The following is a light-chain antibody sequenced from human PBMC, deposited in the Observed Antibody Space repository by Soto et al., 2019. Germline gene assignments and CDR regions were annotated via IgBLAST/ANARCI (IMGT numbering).Light chain of an antibody. CDR1: QGISSY. Sequence: DIHMTQSPSSLSASVGDRFTITCRASQGISSYLGWYQQKPGKAPNLLIYDASTLHSGVPSRFRGGGSGTDFTLTISSLQPEDFETYYCQQVNVYPSTFGGGTKVDIK. V-gene: IGKV1-9*01. CDR3: QQVNVYPST. J-gene: IGKJ4*01. CDR2: DAS.